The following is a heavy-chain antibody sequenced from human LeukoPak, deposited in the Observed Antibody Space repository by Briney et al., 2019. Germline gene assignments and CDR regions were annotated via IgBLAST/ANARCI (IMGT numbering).Heavy chain of an antibody. CDR3: AASSSSVLYYFDY. Sequence: AGGSLRHSCAASGFTFSSYWMSWVRQAPGKGLEWVANIKQDGSEKYYVDSVKGRFTISRDNAKNSLYLQMNSLRAEDTAVYYCAASSSSVLYYFDYWGQGTLVTVSS. J-gene: IGHJ4*02. CDR2: IKQDGSEK. CDR1: GFTFSSYW. V-gene: IGHV3-7*01. D-gene: IGHD6-6*01.